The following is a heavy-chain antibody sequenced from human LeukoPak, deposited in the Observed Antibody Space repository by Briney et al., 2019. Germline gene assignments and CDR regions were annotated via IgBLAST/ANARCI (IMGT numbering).Heavy chain of an antibody. Sequence: PSETLSLTCTVSGGSISSYYWSWIRQPPGKGLEWIGYIYSSGSTNYNPSLKSRVTISVDTSKNQFSLNLSSVTAADTAVYYCARGSSWSRANFDYWGQGTLVTVSS. CDR3: ARGSSWSRANFDY. CDR2: IYSSGST. CDR1: GGSISSYY. J-gene: IGHJ4*02. D-gene: IGHD6-13*01. V-gene: IGHV4-59*01.